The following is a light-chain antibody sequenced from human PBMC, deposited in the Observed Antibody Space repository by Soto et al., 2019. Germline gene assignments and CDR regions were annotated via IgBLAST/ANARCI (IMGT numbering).Light chain of an antibody. CDR3: QQYNSWPLT. J-gene: IGKJ4*01. Sequence: EXXXTQSXAXXSMSPGERATLSCRASQSVYSNLAWYQQKPGQTPRLLIYGSSTRATGIPARFSGGGSGTEFTLTISSLQSEDFAVYYCQQYNSWPLTFGGGTKVEIK. CDR1: QSVYSN. V-gene: IGKV3-15*01. CDR2: GSS.